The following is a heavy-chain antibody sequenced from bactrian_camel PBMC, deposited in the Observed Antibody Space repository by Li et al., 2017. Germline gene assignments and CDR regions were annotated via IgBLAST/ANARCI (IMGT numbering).Heavy chain of an antibody. V-gene: IGHV3-2*01. J-gene: IGHJ6*01. CDR1: GITFSNYY. Sequence: HVQLVESGGGLVEPGGSLTLSCAASGITFSNYYMSWVRQAPGKGLEWVSTIASDGSHTYYADSVKGRFTISRDNAKNTVYPQMNSLKSEDTALYYCATALRPFSDADFGYRGQGTQVTVS. CDR3: ATALRPFSDADFGY. CDR2: IASDGSHT.